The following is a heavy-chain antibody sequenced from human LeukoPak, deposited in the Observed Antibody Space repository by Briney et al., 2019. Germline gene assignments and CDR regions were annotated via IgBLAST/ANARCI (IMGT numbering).Heavy chain of an antibody. CDR2: IYYSGST. Sequence: PPQTLSLTCTVSGGSISSGDYYWSWIRQPPGKGLEWIGYIYYSGSTYYNPSLKSRVTISVDTSKNQFSLKLSSVTAADTAVYYCARDSGPYGYYSFDYWGQGTLVTVSS. CDR1: GGSISSGDYY. CDR3: ARDSGPYGYYSFDY. V-gene: IGHV4-30-4*01. J-gene: IGHJ4*02. D-gene: IGHD5-18*01.